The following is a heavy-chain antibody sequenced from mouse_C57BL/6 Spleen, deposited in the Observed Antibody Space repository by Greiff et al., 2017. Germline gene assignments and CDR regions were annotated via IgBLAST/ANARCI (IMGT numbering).Heavy chain of an antibody. CDR3: ARSLGSLDY. D-gene: IGHD6-2*01. V-gene: IGHV1-26*01. J-gene: IGHJ2*01. CDR2: INPNNGGT. CDR1: GYTFTDYY. Sequence: EVKLQQSGPELVKPGASVKISCKASGYTFTDYYMNWVKQSHGKSLEWIGDINPNNGGTSYNQKFKGKATLTVDKSSSTAYMELRSLTSEDSAVYYCARSLGSLDYWGQGTTLTVSS.